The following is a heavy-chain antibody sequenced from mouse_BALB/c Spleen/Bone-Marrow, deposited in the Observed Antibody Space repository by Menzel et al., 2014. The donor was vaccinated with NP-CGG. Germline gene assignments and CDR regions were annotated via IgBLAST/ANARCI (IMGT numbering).Heavy chain of an antibody. J-gene: IGHJ2*01. D-gene: IGHD4-1*01. CDR1: GYAFTNHL. CDR3: ARRLTGTLYFDY. CDR2: INPGSGST. Sequence: QVQLKHSGAELVRPGTSVKVSCKASGYAFTNHLIEWVKQRPGQGLEWIEVINPGSGSTNYNENFKGKATLTADKSSSTPYMQLSSLTSDDSAIYFCARRLTGTLYFDYWGQGTTLTVSS. V-gene: IGHV1-54*03.